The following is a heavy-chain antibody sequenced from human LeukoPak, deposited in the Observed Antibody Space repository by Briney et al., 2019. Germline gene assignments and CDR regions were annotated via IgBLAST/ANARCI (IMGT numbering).Heavy chain of an antibody. CDR3: ARALGENYCSSTSCFGFDP. CDR1: GGSISSTSYY. Sequence: RTSETLSLTCTVSGGSISSTSYYWGWIRQPPGKGLEWIGSLYYSGSTYYNPSLKSRVTISVDTSKNQFSLKLSSVTAADTAVYYCARALGENYCSSTSCFGFDPWGQGTLVTVSS. V-gene: IGHV4-39*01. J-gene: IGHJ5*02. D-gene: IGHD2-2*01. CDR2: LYYSGST.